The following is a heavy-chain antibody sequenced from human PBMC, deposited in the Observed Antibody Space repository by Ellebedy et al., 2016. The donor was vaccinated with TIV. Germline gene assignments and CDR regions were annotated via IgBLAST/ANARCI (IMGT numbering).Heavy chain of an antibody. D-gene: IGHD3-16*02. CDR3: AKDSSGYDYVWGTYQVDY. CDR1: GFTFSSYA. J-gene: IGHJ4*02. V-gene: IGHV3-23*01. Sequence: GGSLRLSCAASGFTFSSYAMSWVRQAPGKGLEWVSTISGSGGSTYYAESGKGRFTISRDNSKNTLYLQMNSLRAEDTAVYYCAKDSSGYDYVWGTYQVDYWGQGTLVTVSS. CDR2: ISGSGGST.